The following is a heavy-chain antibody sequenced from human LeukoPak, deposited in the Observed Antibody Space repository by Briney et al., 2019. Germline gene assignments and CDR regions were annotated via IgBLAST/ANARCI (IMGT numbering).Heavy chain of an antibody. Sequence: PSETLSLTCAVYGGSFSGYYWSWIRQPPGKGLEWIGEINHSGSTNYNPSLKSRVTISVDTSKNQFSLKLSSVTAADTAVYYCARRVYSSSWYLDYWGQGTLVTVSS. CDR1: GGSFSGYY. CDR2: INHSGST. J-gene: IGHJ4*02. D-gene: IGHD6-13*01. V-gene: IGHV4-34*01. CDR3: ARRVYSSSWYLDY.